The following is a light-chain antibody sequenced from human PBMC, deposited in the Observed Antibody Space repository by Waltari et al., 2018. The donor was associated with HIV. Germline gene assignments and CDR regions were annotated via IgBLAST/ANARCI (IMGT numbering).Light chain of an antibody. J-gene: IGLJ3*02. CDR2: GNT. CDR3: HSYDNSLSASV. CDR1: SSNIGARYE. Sequence: QSVLTQPPSVSGAPGQRVTISCTGSSSNIGARYEVHWYQQLPGTAPKLLIYGNTNRPSGVPDRFSAFKSGTSASLVITGLQAEDEADYYCHSYDNSLSASVFGGGTKLTVL. V-gene: IGLV1-40*01.